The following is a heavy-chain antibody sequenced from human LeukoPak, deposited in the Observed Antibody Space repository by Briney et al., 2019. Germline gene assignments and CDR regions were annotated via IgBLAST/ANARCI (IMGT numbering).Heavy chain of an antibody. Sequence: SETLSLTCAVYEGSFSGYYWSWIRQPPGNGLEWIGEINHSGSTNYNPSLKSRVTISVDTSKNQFSLKLSSVTAADTAVYYCARYYYDSSGYSQLDYWGQGTLVTVSS. CDR2: INHSGST. D-gene: IGHD3-22*01. CDR1: EGSFSGYY. CDR3: ARYYYDSSGYSQLDY. V-gene: IGHV4-34*01. J-gene: IGHJ4*02.